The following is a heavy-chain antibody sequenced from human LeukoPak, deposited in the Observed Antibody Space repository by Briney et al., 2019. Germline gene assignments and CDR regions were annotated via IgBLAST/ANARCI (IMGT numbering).Heavy chain of an antibody. CDR3: ARDKLRFLEWSPGGFDP. J-gene: IGHJ5*02. V-gene: IGHV1-2*02. CDR2: INPNSSAT. Sequence: ASVKVSCKASGYTFSGYWTHWVRQAPGRGLEWMGWINPNSSATRFAPKFQGRITMTRDTSISTAYMGLSRLGSDDTAVYYCARDKLRFLEWSPGGFDPWGQGTLVTVSS. D-gene: IGHD3-3*01. CDR1: GYTFSGYW.